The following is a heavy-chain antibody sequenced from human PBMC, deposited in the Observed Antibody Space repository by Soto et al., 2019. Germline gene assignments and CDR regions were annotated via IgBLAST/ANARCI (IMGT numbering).Heavy chain of an antibody. Sequence: SETLSLTCAVYGGSFSGYYWSWIRQPPGKGLEWIGEINHSGSTNYNPSLKGXVTISVDTSKNRFSLKVTSVTATDTAVYYCARHKDTSSRYRLPDFWGQGSLVTVCS. CDR3: ARHKDTSSRYRLPDF. CDR1: GGSFSGYY. V-gene: IGHV4-34*01. D-gene: IGHD6-13*01. CDR2: INHSGST. J-gene: IGHJ4*02.